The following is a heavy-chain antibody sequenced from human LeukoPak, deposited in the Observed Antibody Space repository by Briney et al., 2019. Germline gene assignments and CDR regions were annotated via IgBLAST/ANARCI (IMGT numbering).Heavy chain of an antibody. D-gene: IGHD3-16*01. J-gene: IGHJ3*02. CDR2: EGSAGGT. Sequence: GGSLRLSCAASGFTFSSYAMSWVRQAPGKGLEGVAAEGSAGGTYYADSVKGRFTIYRDNSEKTLSLQMDRLRVEDTALYYCASRTWVGGGFYASDIWGQGTMVTVSS. CDR1: GFTFSSYA. CDR3: ASRTWVGGGFYASDI. V-gene: IGHV3-23*01.